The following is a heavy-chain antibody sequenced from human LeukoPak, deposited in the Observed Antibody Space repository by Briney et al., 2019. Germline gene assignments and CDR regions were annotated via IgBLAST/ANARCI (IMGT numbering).Heavy chain of an antibody. CDR3: AKDGGQGADY. CDR2: ISGSGGST. D-gene: IGHD3-16*01. CDR1: GFTFSSYG. Sequence: PGGTLRLSCAASGFTFSSYGMSWVRQAPGKGLEWVSAISGSGGSTYYADSVKGRFTISRDNSKNTLYLQMNSLRAEDMAVYYCAKDGGQGADYWGQGTLVSVSS. V-gene: IGHV3-23*01. J-gene: IGHJ4*02.